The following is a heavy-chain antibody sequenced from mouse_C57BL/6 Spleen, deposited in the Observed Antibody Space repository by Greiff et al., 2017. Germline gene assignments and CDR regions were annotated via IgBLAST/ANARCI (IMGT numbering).Heavy chain of an antibody. CDR1: GYSFTGYY. Sequence: VQLQQSGPELVKPGASVTISCKASGYSFTGYYMNWVKQSPEKSLEWIGEINPSTGGTTYNQKFKAKATLTVDKSSSTAYMQLKSLTSEDSAVYYCAKGAVVATEAMDYWGQGTSVTVSS. CDR3: AKGAVVATEAMDY. V-gene: IGHV1-42*01. CDR2: INPSTGGT. D-gene: IGHD1-1*01. J-gene: IGHJ4*01.